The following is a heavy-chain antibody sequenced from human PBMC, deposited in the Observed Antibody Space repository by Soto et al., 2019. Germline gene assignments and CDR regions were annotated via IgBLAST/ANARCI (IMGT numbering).Heavy chain of an antibody. Sequence: PGGSLRLSCAASGFTFSSYGMHWVRQAPGKGLEWVAVISYDGSNKYYADSVKGQFTISRDNSKNTLYLQMNSLRAEDSAVYYCARTFAGDYHLGLWGQGTRVTVSS. CDR2: ISYDGSNK. V-gene: IGHV3-30*03. D-gene: IGHD3-16*01. J-gene: IGHJ4*02. CDR1: GFTFSSYG. CDR3: ARTFAGDYHLGL.